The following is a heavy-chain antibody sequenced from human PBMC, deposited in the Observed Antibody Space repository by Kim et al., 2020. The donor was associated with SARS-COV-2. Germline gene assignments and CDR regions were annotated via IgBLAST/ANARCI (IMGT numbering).Heavy chain of an antibody. V-gene: IGHV1-18*01. CDR2: VSPYNGNT. Sequence: ASVKVSCKASGYAFTSYAITWVRQAPGQGLEWVGWVSPYNGNTNYAQKFQARATITTDTSTTTAYLELTSLRSDDTAVYFCARDSGRWIRDYCFAIWGQGSLVTVSS. J-gene: IGHJ4*02. D-gene: IGHD2-21*01. CDR1: GYAFTSYA. CDR3: ARDSGRWIRDYCFAI.